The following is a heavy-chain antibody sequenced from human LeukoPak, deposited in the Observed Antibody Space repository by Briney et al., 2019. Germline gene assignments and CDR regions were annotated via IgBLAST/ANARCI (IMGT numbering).Heavy chain of an antibody. CDR3: VLYDSSGYYYFDY. CDR2: INPNSGGT. CDR1: GYTFTGYY. J-gene: IGHJ4*02. V-gene: IGHV1-2*06. Sequence: ASVKVSCTASGYTFTGYYMHWVRQAPGQGLEWMGRINPNSGGTNYAQKFQGRVTMTRDTSISTAYMELSRLRADDTAVYYCVLYDSSGYYYFDYWGQGTLVTVS. D-gene: IGHD3-22*01.